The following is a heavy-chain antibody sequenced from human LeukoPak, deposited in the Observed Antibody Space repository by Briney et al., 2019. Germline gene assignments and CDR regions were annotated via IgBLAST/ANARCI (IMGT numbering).Heavy chain of an antibody. D-gene: IGHD3-3*01. Sequence: PSQTLSLTCTVSGGSISSGDYYWSWIRQPPGEGLEWIGYIYYSGSTYYNPSPKSRVTISVDTSKNQFSLKLSSVTAADTAVYYCARQGYYDFWSGYYAFDYWGQGTLVTVSS. J-gene: IGHJ4*02. CDR1: GGSISSGDYY. V-gene: IGHV4-30-4*08. CDR2: IYYSGST. CDR3: ARQGYYDFWSGYYAFDY.